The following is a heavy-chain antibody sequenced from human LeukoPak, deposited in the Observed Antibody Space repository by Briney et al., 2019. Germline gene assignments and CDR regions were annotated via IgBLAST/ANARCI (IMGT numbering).Heavy chain of an antibody. CDR2: IYYTGRT. Sequence: SETLSLTCTVSGGSISPNYWGGIGHPPGKGRKGLGFIYYTGRTRYNPSLQSRVTISGDTSKNHFSLKLSYLSAADTAVYYCTRLLDYDASGDPDTFDIWGRGTMVTVSS. CDR3: TRLLDYDASGDPDTFDI. D-gene: IGHD3-22*01. CDR1: GGSISPNY. V-gene: IGHV4-59*13. J-gene: IGHJ3*02.